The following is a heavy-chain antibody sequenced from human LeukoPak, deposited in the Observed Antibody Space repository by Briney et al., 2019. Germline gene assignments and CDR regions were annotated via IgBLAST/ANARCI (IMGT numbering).Heavy chain of an antibody. V-gene: IGHV4-34*01. CDR3: ARGRIAISGSYAY. J-gene: IGHJ4*02. Sequence: SETLSLTCAVYGGSFSGYYWSWIRQPPGKGLDWIGEINHSGSTNYNPSLKSRATISVDTSKNQFSLKLSSVTAADTAVYYCARGRIAISGSYAYWGQGTLVTVSS. CDR1: GGSFSGYY. D-gene: IGHD1-26*01. CDR2: INHSGST.